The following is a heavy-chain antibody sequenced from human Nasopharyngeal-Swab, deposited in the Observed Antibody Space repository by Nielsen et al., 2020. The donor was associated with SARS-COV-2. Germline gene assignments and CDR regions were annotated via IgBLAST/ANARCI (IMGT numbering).Heavy chain of an antibody. CDR3: ARDPRQWLSLYYYYYMDV. CDR1: GFSFSTYI. CDR2: IWYDGSNK. D-gene: IGHD6-19*01. J-gene: IGHJ6*03. Sequence: GESLKISCAASGFSFSTYIMNWVRQAPGKGLEWVAVIWYDGSNKYYADSVKGRFTISRDNSKNTLYLQMNSLRAEDTAVYYCARDPRQWLSLYYYYYMDVWGKGTTVTVSS. V-gene: IGHV3-33*08.